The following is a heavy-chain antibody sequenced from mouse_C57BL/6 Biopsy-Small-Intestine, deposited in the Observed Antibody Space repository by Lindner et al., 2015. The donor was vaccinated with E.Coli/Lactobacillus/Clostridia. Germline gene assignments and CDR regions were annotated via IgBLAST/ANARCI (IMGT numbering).Heavy chain of an antibody. Sequence: VQLQESGAELVKPGASVKISCKASGYSFTAYNMNWIKQSHGKSLEWIGNINPYSDKTTYNQNFKGKATLTADKSSSTAYMQLSSLTSEDSAVYFCARGGSYSNYRYFDVWGAGTTVTVSS. CDR3: ARGGSYSNYRYFDV. V-gene: IGHV1-39*01. D-gene: IGHD2-5*01. CDR1: GYSFTAYN. J-gene: IGHJ1*01. CDR2: INPYSDKT.